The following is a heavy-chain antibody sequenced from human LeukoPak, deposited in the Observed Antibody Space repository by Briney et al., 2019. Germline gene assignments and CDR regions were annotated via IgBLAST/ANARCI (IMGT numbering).Heavy chain of an antibody. CDR2: IYYSGST. CDR3: ARDPGQLLLGTYYYYGMDV. V-gene: IGHV4-39*07. J-gene: IGHJ6*02. CDR1: GGSISSSSYY. Sequence: PSETLSLTCTVSGGSISSSSYYWGWIRQPPGKGLEWIGSIYYSGSTYYNPSLKSRVTISVDTSKNQFSLKLSSVTAAATAVYYCARDPGQLLLGTYYYYGMDVWGQGTTVTVSS. D-gene: IGHD2-2*01.